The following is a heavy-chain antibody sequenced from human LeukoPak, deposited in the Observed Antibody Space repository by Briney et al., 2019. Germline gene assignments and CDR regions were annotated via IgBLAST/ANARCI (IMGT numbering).Heavy chain of an antibody. V-gene: IGHV3-9*01. CDR1: GFTFDDYA. D-gene: IGHD2-2*01. CDR3: AKDIWAGDCSSTSCSSVFDY. J-gene: IGHJ4*02. Sequence: PGGSLRLSCAASGFTFDDYAMHWVRQAPGKGLEWVSGISWNSGSIGYADFVKGRFTISRDNAKNSLYLQMNSLRAEDTALYYCAKDIWAGDCSSTSCSSVFDYWGQGTLVTVSS. CDR2: ISWNSGSI.